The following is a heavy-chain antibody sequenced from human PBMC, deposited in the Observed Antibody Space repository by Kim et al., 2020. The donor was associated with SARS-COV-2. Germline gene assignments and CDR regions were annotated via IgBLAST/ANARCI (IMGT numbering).Heavy chain of an antibody. CDR1: GFTFDDYG. CDR2: INWNGGST. D-gene: IGHD2-21*02. V-gene: IGHV3-20*04. J-gene: IGHJ5*02. Sequence: GGSLRLSCAASGFTFDDYGMSWVRQAPGKGLEWVSGINWNGGSTGYADSVKGRFTISRDNAKNSLYLQMNSLRAEDTALYYCARDFDAYCGGDCFSRWFDPWGQGTLVTVSS. CDR3: ARDFDAYCGGDCFSRWFDP.